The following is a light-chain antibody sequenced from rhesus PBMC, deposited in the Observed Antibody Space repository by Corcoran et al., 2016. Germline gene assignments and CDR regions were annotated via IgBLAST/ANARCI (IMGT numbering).Light chain of an antibody. J-gene: IGKJ2*01. CDR3: QHYYSPPFS. V-gene: IGKV1-21*01. CDR1: QGITND. Sequence: DIQMTQSPSSLSASVGDRVTITCRASQGITNDLAWYQQKPGETPKLLIYEASSWQSGIPSRFSGSGAGTDVTLTISSLQSEDFATYFCQHYYSPPFSFGQGTKVEIK. CDR2: EAS.